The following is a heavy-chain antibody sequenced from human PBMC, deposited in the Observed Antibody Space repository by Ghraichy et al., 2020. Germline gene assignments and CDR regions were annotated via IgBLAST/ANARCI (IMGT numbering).Heavy chain of an antibody. CDR1: GFTFSSYA. D-gene: IGHD4-23*01. CDR3: ANNPPYGGNFV. V-gene: IGHV3-23*01. CDR2: ISGSGGST. Sequence: LSLTCAASGFTFSSYAMSWVRQAPGKGLEWVSAISGSGGSTYYADSVKGRFTISRDNSKNTLYLQMNSLRAEDTAVYYCANNPPYGGNFVWGQGTLVTVSS. J-gene: IGHJ4*02.